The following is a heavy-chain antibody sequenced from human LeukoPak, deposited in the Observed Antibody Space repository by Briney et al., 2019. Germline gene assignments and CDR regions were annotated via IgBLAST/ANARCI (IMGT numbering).Heavy chain of an antibody. Sequence: SETLSLTCAVSGYSITSGYYGAGTRPPPGKGRGWIGNIYHSGSTYYNAYTKSRVTISVDTSKNQFSLKLSSVTAADTAVYYCARRYSNYFFDYWGQGTLVTVSS. J-gene: IGHJ4*02. CDR3: ARRYSNYFFDY. CDR2: IYHSGST. D-gene: IGHD4-11*01. V-gene: IGHV4-38-2*01. CDR1: GYSITSGYY.